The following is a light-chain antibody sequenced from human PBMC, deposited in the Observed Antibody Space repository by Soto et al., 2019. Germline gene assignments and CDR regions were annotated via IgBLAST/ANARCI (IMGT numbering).Light chain of an antibody. V-gene: IGLV1-51*01. CDR1: SSNIGNNY. J-gene: IGLJ2*01. CDR2: DNN. Sequence: QSVLTQPPSVSAAPGQKVTISCSGSSSNIGNNYVSWYQQLPRTAPKLLIYDNNKRPSGIPDRFSGSKSGTSATLGITGLQTGDEADYYCATWDSSLSGHVVFGGGTKLTVL. CDR3: ATWDSSLSGHVV.